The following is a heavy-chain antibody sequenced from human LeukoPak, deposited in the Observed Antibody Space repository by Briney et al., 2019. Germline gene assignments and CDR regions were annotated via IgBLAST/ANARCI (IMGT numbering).Heavy chain of an antibody. D-gene: IGHD1-26*01. CDR2: IKSKADGGTT. V-gene: IGHV3-15*01. CDR1: GFPFSNAW. Sequence: GGPLRLSCAASGFPFSNAWMSWVRKAPGKGLEWVGRIKSKADGGTTDYAAPVNGRFTISRDDPINMVYLQMNSLKSEDTAVYYCTSDLEWELLDYWGQGTLVTVSS. CDR3: TSDLEWELLDY. J-gene: IGHJ4*02.